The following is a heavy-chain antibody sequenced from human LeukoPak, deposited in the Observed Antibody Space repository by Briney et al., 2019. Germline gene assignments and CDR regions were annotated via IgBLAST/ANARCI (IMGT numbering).Heavy chain of an antibody. J-gene: IGHJ6*02. V-gene: IGHV3-23*01. CDR2: ISGSGGST. CDR1: GFTFSSYA. Sequence: GGSLRLSCAASGFTFSSYAMSWVRQAPGKGLEWVSAISGSGGSTYYADSVKGRFTISRDNSKNTLYLQMNSLRAEDTAVYYCAKDLPTGVWYYYYGMDVWGQGTTVTVSS. D-gene: IGHD6-13*01. CDR3: AKDLPTGVWYYYYGMDV.